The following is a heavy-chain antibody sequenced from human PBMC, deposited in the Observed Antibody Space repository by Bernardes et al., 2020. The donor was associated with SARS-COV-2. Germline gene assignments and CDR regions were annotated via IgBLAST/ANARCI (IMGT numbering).Heavy chain of an antibody. CDR1: GYTFTTYA. CDR3: ARASSVYYYDTSGSTPPFDY. Sequence: ASVKVSCKASGYTFTTYAMHWVRQAPGQRLEWMGWYNVGNGNTKYSQRFQGRVTITSDTSASTAYMELRSLRSEDTAVYYCARASSVYYYDTSGSTPPFDYWGQGTLVTVSS. V-gene: IGHV1-3*01. D-gene: IGHD3-22*01. J-gene: IGHJ4*02. CDR2: YNVGNGNT.